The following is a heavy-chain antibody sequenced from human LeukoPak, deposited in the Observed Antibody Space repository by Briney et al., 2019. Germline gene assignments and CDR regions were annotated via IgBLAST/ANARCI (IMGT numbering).Heavy chain of an antibody. CDR2: IRSKTNSYAT. J-gene: IGHJ4*02. CDR1: GFTFSGSA. D-gene: IGHD1-26*01. CDR3: TRRSWDSNSDY. Sequence: GSLRLSCAASGFTFSGSAMHWVRQTSGKGVEWVGRIRSKTNSYATAYAASVKGRFTISRDDSKNTAYLQMNSLKTEDTAVYYCTRRSWDSNSDYWGQGTLVTVSS. V-gene: IGHV3-73*01.